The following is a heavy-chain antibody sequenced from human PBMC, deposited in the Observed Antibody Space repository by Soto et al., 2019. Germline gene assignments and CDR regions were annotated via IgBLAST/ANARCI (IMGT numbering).Heavy chain of an antibody. J-gene: IGHJ4*02. D-gene: IGHD5-18*01. V-gene: IGHV4-31*03. Sequence: QVQLQESGPGLVKPSQTLSLTCTVSGGSINSGGYCWSWIRQHPGKGLDWIGCISYGGSTSYNPSPTSRVTLSVDTSKNQFSLKLTSVTAADTAVYYCSRGILVWGQGALITVSS. CDR2: ISYGGST. CDR3: SRGILV. CDR1: GGSINSGGYC.